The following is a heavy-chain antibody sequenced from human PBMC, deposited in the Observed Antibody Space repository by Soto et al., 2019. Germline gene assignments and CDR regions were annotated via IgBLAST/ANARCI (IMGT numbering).Heavy chain of an antibody. J-gene: IGHJ4*02. V-gene: IGHV3-15*01. Sequence: EVQLVESGGGLGTPVWSLRRSCAASGFNFSNAWMSWVRQVPGKGLEWVGRIKSKGDGGTRDYAAPVKGRFTISRDDAENTLYRQMNSLKTEDTAVCYCTTDPGRFDGGYYWGQGTMVTVSS. D-gene: IGHD1-1*01. CDR1: GFNFSNAW. CDR2: IKSKGDGGTR. CDR3: TTDPGRFDGGYY.